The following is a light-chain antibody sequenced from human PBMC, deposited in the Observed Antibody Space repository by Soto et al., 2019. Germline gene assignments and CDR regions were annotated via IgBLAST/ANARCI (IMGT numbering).Light chain of an antibody. V-gene: IGKV1-9*01. CDR2: AAS. CDR3: QQLNSYPLS. Sequence: DIQMTQSPSTFSASVVDKFPINSQASQGISSYLAWYQQKPGKAPKLLIYAASTLQSGVPSRFSGSGSGTEFTLTISSLQPEDFATYYCQQLNSYPLSFGGGTKVDIK. CDR1: QGISSY. J-gene: IGKJ4*01.